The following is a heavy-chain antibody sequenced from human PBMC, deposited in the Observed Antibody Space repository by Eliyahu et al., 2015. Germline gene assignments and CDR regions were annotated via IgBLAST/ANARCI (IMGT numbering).Heavy chain of an antibody. D-gene: IGHD1/OR15-1a*01. CDR1: GGXITSRNYY. CDR2: IYYTGST. Sequence: QLQLQESGPGLVKPSETLSLTCTVXGGXITSRNYYWGWVRQPPGKGLEWLGSIYYTGSTFYNPSLNSRITISVDTSKNQFSLNLSSVTAADTAVYYCAREHKEAFDRWGQGTLVTVSS. CDR3: AREHKEAFDR. V-gene: IGHV4-39*01. J-gene: IGHJ4*02.